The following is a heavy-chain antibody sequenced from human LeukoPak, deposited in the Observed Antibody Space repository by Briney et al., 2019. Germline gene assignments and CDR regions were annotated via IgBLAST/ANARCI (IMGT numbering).Heavy chain of an antibody. CDR1: GYSISSGYY. D-gene: IGHD3-10*01. CDR3: ARRTYYYGSGSYSPPRY. CDR2: INHSGST. J-gene: IGHJ4*02. V-gene: IGHV4-38-2*02. Sequence: SETLSLTCTVSGYSISSGYYWSWIRQPPGKGLEWIGEINHSGSTNYNPSLKSRVTISVDTSKNQFSLKLSSVSAADTAVYYCARRTYYYGSGSYSPPRYWSQGTLVTVSS.